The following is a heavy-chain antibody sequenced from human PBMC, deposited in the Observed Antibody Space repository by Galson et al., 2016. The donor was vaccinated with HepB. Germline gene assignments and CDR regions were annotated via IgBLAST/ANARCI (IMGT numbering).Heavy chain of an antibody. D-gene: IGHD4-23*01. CDR1: GGSISNSNW. Sequence: ETLSLTCAVSGGSISNSNWWSWVRQPPGKGLEWIGYIYYSGSTNYNPSLKSRVTISVDTSKNQFSLKLSSVTAADTAVYYCARADYGGNLYFFDYWGQGTLVTVSS. V-gene: IGHV4-4*02. CDR3: ARADYGGNLYFFDY. J-gene: IGHJ4*02. CDR2: IYYSGST.